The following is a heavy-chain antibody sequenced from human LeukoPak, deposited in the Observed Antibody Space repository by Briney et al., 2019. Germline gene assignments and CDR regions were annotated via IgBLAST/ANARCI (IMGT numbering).Heavy chain of an antibody. CDR3: AKDKGWGYSSYDYYGMDV. D-gene: IGHD1-26*01. J-gene: IGHJ6*02. Sequence: GGSLRLSCAASGFTFGNYAMSWVRQAPGKGLEWVSAISGSGSRIYYADSVKGRFTISRGKFKNTLYLQMNSLRAEDTAVYYCAKDKGWGYSSYDYYGMDVWGQGTTVTVSS. V-gene: IGHV3-23*01. CDR1: GFTFGNYA. CDR2: ISGSGSRI.